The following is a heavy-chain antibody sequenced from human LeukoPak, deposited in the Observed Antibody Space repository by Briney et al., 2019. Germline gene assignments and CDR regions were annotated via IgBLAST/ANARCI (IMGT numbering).Heavy chain of an antibody. Sequence: SETLSLTCTVSGGSISSYYWSWIRQPPGKRLEWIGYISDSGNTNYNPSLKSRVTISVDTSKNQFSLKLSSVTAADTAMYYCARGSIGGYTYGGAFDIWGQGTMVTVS. CDR1: GGSISSYY. J-gene: IGHJ3*02. CDR2: ISDSGNT. CDR3: ARGSIGGYTYGGAFDI. V-gene: IGHV4-59*12. D-gene: IGHD5-18*01.